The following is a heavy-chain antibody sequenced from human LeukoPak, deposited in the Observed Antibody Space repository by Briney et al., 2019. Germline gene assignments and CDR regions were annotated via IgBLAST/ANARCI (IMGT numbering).Heavy chain of an antibody. CDR2: IIPIFGTA. CDR1: GGTFSSYA. Sequence: SVKVSCKASGGTFSSYAISWARQAPGQGLEWMGGIIPIFGTANYAQKFQGRVTITADESTSTAYMELSSLRSEDTAVYYCARGPVHLSPYYSDYWGQGTLVTVSS. J-gene: IGHJ4*02. V-gene: IGHV1-69*01. CDR3: ARGPVHLSPYYSDY.